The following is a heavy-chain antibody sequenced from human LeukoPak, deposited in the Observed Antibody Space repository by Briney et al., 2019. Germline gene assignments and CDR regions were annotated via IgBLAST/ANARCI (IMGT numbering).Heavy chain of an antibody. D-gene: IGHD2-2*01. Sequence: SETLSLTCTVSGGSISSYYWSWIRQSAGKGLEWIGRIYASGSTNYNPSLKSRVTMSVDASKNQFSLKLSSVTAADTAVYYCARDRPVVPAAFDSWGQGTLVTVSA. J-gene: IGHJ4*02. V-gene: IGHV4-4*07. CDR1: GGSISSYY. CDR3: ARDRPVVPAAFDS. CDR2: IYASGST.